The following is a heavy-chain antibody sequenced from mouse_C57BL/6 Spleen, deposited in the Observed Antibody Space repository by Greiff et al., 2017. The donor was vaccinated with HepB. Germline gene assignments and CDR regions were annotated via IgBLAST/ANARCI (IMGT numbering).Heavy chain of an antibody. V-gene: IGHV5-6*01. Sequence: EVQGVESGGDLVKPGGSLKLSCAASGFTFSSYGMSWVRQTPDKRLEWVATISSGGSYTYYPDSVKGRFTISRDNAKNTLYLQMSSLKSEDTAMYYCASHGANWYFDYWGQGTTLTVSS. CDR2: ISSGGSYT. CDR3: ASHGANWYFDY. CDR1: GFTFSSYG. D-gene: IGHD4-1*01. J-gene: IGHJ2*01.